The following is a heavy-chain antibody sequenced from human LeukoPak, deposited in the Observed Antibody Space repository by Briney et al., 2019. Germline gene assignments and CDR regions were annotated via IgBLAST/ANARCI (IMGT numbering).Heavy chain of an antibody. V-gene: IGHV4-59*01. CDR2: IYYSGST. J-gene: IGHJ4*02. CDR1: GGSISSYY. Sequence: PSETLSLTCTVSGGSISSYYWSCIRQPPGKGLEWIGYIYYSGSTNYNPSLKSRVTISVDTSKNQFSLKLSSVTAADTAVYYCARGITYYYGSGSYPIFDYWGQGTLVTVSS. D-gene: IGHD3-10*01. CDR3: ARGITYYYGSGSYPIFDY.